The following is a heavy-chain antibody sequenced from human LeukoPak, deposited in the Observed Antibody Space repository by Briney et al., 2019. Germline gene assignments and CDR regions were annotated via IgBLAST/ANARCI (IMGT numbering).Heavy chain of an antibody. V-gene: IGHV6-1*01. J-gene: IGHJ3*02. CDR2: TYYRSKWSN. CDR3: ARGGGAFDI. CDR1: GDTVSNNSAA. Sequence: SQTLSLTCAIFGDTVSNNSAAWNWIRQSPSRGIERLGRTYYRSKWSNGYAVSVKSRITISPDTSKNQFSLQLNSVTPEDTAVYYCARGGGAFDIWGQGTMVTVSS.